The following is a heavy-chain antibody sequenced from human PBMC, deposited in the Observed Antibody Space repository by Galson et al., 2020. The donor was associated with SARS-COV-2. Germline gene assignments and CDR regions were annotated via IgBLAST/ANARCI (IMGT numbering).Heavy chain of an antibody. J-gene: IGHJ3*02. CDR2: ISYDGSNK. D-gene: IGHD3-22*01. CDR1: GFTFSSYA. Sequence: TGGSLRLSCAASGFTFSSYAMHWVRQAPGKGLEWVAVISYDGSNKYYADSVKGRFTISRDNSKNTLYLQMNSLRAEDTAVYYCASWLYYYDSSGYEADAFDI. CDR3: ASWLYYYDSSGYEADAFDI. V-gene: IGHV3-30-3*01.